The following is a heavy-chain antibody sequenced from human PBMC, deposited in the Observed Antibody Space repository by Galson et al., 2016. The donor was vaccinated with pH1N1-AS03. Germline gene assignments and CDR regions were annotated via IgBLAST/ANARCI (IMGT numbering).Heavy chain of an antibody. CDR2: FNGYT. V-gene: IGHV1-18*01. CDR3: ARDAAYYYGMDV. D-gene: IGHD6-25*01. J-gene: IGHJ6*02. Sequence: FNGYTTYAQKLQDRVTMTRDTSTSTAYIELRSLRSDDTAVYFCARDAAYYYGMDVWGQGTTVIVS.